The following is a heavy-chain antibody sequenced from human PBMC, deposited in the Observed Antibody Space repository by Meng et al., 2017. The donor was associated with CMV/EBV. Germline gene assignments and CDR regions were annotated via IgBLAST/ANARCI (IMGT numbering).Heavy chain of an antibody. CDR3: AHRLHGSGSYYPYYFDY. Sequence: QITLKESGPTLVKPTQTLTLTCPFSGFSLSTSGVGVGWIRQPPGKALEWLALIYWDDDKRYSPSLKSRLTITKDTSKNQVVLTMTNMDPVDTATYYCAHRLHGSGSYYPYYFDYWGQGTLVTVSS. D-gene: IGHD3-10*01. J-gene: IGHJ4*02. V-gene: IGHV2-5*02. CDR2: IYWDDDK. CDR1: GFSLSTSGVG.